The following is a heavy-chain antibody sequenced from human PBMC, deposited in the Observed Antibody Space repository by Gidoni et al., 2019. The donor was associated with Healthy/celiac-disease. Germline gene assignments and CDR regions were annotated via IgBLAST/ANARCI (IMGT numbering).Heavy chain of an antibody. V-gene: IGHV3-23*01. D-gene: IGHD3-22*01. CDR3: AKDPDYDSSVDY. Sequence: EVQLLESGGGLVQPGGSLRLSCAASGFTFSSYALSWVRQAPGKGLEWVSAISGSGGSTYYADSVKGRFTISRDNSKNTLYLQMNSLRAEDTAVYYCAKDPDYDSSVDYWGQGTLVTVSS. J-gene: IGHJ4*02. CDR1: GFTFSSYA. CDR2: ISGSGGST.